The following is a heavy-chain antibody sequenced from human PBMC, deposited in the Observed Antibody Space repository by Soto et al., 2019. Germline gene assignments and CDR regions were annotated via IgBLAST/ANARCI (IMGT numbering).Heavy chain of an antibody. CDR2: ISYDGSNK. D-gene: IGHD6-13*01. CDR1: GFTFSSYA. V-gene: IGHV3-30-3*01. Sequence: PGGSLRLSCAASGFTFSSYAMHWVRQAPGKGLEWVAVISYDGSNKYYADSVKGRFTISRDNSKNTLYLQMNSLRAEDTAVYYCARDRQQQLVYVRRNWFDPWGQGTLVTVSS. CDR3: ARDRQQQLVYVRRNWFDP. J-gene: IGHJ5*02.